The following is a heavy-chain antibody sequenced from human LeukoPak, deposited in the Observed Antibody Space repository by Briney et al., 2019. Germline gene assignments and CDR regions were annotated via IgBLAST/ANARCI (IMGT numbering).Heavy chain of an antibody. CDR1: GFTFSRHS. D-gene: IGHD3-9*01. J-gene: IGHJ4*02. CDR2: ISSSSSYI. Sequence: PGGSLRLSCAASGFTFSRHSINWVRQAPGKGLEWVSSISSSSSYIYYADSVKGRFTISRDNAKNSLYLQMNSLRAEDTAVYYCARENYDILTGYSDYWGQGTLVTVSS. V-gene: IGHV3-21*01. CDR3: ARENYDILTGYSDY.